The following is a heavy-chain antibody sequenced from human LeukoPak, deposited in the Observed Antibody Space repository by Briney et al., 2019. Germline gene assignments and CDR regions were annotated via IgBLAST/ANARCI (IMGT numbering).Heavy chain of an antibody. CDR1: GGSFSGHR. CDR3: ARESSTWPYYFDY. D-gene: IGHD6-13*01. CDR2: INHSGST. Sequence: SETLSLTCAVYGGSFSGHRWTWIRQPPGKGLEWIGEINHSGSTNSNPSLKSRVTISVDTSKNQFSLKLNSVTAADTAVYFCARESSTWPYYFDYWGQGALVTVSS. V-gene: IGHV4-34*01. J-gene: IGHJ4*02.